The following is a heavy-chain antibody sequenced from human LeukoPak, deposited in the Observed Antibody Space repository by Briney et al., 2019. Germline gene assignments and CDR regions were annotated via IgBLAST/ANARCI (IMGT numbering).Heavy chain of an antibody. J-gene: IGHJ4*02. CDR1: GFTFSSYW. CDR3: ARDWRAIRGVIGC. CDR2: IKQDGSEK. V-gene: IGHV3-7*01. Sequence: GGSLRLSCAASGFTFSSYWMSWVRQAPGKGLEWVANIKQDGSEKYYVDSVKGRFTISRDNAKNSLYLQMNSLRAEDTAVYYCARDWRAIRGVIGCWGQGTLVTVSS. D-gene: IGHD3-10*01.